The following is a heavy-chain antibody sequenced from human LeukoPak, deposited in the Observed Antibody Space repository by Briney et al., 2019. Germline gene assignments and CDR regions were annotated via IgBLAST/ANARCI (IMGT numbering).Heavy chain of an antibody. CDR1: GFTFDDYG. CDR3: ARTRADYYGSGSDY. V-gene: IGHV3-20*04. CDR2: INWNGGST. Sequence: GGSLRLSCAASGFTFDDYGMSWVRQAPGKGVEWVSGINWNGGSTGYADSVKGRFTISRDNAKNSLYLQMNSLRAEDTALYYCARTRADYYGSGSDYWGQGTLVTVSS. D-gene: IGHD3-10*01. J-gene: IGHJ4*02.